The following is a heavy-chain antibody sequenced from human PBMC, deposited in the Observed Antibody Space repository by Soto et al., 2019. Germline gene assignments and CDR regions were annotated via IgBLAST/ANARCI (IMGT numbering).Heavy chain of an antibody. CDR3: ARHTSGVYDFGSGYYSRSYGRDV. J-gene: IGHJ6*02. Sequence: SETLSLTCTVSGGSISSSSYYWGWIRQPPGKGLEWIGSIYYSGSTYYNPSLKSRVTISVDTSKSQFSLKLSSVTAADTAVYYCARHTSGVYDFGSGYYSRSYGRDVWGQGTTVTVPS. CDR1: GGSISSSSYY. V-gene: IGHV4-39*01. CDR2: IYYSGST. D-gene: IGHD3-3*01.